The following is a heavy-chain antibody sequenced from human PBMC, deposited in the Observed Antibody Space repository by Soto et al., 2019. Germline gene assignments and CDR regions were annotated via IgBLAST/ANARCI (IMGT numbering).Heavy chain of an antibody. CDR1: GYTFTSYY. D-gene: IGHD4-4*01. J-gene: IGHJ6*02. CDR3: AVGGNYLSMDV. Sequence: QVQLVQSGAEVKKPGASVKVSCKASGYTFTSYYMHWVRLAPGQGLEWMGIINPDGGGTSYAQQFQGRFIMTRDTSTSTVYMEMSSLRSEDTAVYYCAVGGNYLSMDVWGQGTPVTVSS. V-gene: IGHV1-46*01. CDR2: INPDGGGT.